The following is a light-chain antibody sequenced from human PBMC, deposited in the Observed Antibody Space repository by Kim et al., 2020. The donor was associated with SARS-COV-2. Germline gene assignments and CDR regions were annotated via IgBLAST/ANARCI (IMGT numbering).Light chain of an antibody. J-gene: IGKJ5*01. V-gene: IGKV1-8*01. Sequence: AAPGDRVTITGRASQGISSYLDWYQQKPGKAPKLLIYAASTLQSGVPSRFSGSGSGTDFTLTISCLQSEDLATYYCQQYYSYPSTFGQGTRLEIK. CDR2: AAS. CDR3: QQYYSYPST. CDR1: QGISSY.